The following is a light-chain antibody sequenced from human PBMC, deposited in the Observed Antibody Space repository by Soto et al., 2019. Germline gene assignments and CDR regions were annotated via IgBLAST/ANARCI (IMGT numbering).Light chain of an antibody. CDR1: QSVSNNY. CDR3: QQYGSSGT. V-gene: IGKV3-20*01. J-gene: IGKJ1*01. CDR2: GAS. Sequence: ETVMTQSPGTLSLSPGERSTLSCRASQSVSNNYLAWYQQKPGQAPRLLIYGASNRATGIPDRFSGSGSGTDFTLTISRLEPEDFAVDYCQQYGSSGTFGQGTKVDIK.